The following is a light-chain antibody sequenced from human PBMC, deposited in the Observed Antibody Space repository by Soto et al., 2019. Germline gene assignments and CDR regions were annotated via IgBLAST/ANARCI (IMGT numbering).Light chain of an antibody. CDR2: DAS. Sequence: EILLTQSPVTLSLSPGQRATLSCRASQSISTYLAWYQVKPGQAPRLLIYDASSRATGVPARFSGSGSGTDFSLTISSLEPEDVAVYYCQQRSQWPPMTFGQGTRLEIK. CDR1: QSISTY. CDR3: QQRSQWPPMT. J-gene: IGKJ5*01. V-gene: IGKV3-11*01.